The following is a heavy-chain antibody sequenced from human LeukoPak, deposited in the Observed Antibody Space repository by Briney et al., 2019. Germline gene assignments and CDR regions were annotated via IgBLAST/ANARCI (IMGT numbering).Heavy chain of an antibody. V-gene: IGHV3-33*08. J-gene: IGHJ4*02. D-gene: IGHD2-21*02. CDR1: GFTFSSYA. CDR3: ARAFGDNVSSAPLIDY. CDR2: IWFDGSTK. Sequence: GGSLRLSCAASGFTFSSYAMSWVRQAPGKGLEWVAVIWFDGSTKYNPDTVKGRFTISRDNSKNTLYLQMNSLRAVDAAVYYCARAFGDNVSSAPLIDYWGQGSLVTVSS.